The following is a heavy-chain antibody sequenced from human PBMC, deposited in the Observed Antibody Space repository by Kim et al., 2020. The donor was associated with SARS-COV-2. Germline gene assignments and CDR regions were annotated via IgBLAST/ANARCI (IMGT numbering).Heavy chain of an antibody. CDR1: GFTFSSYA. D-gene: IGHD6-19*01. CDR2: ISGSGGST. Sequence: GGSLRLSCAASGFTFSSYAMSWVRQAPGKGLEWVSAISGSGGSTYYADSVKGRFTISRDNSKNTLYLQMNSLRAEDTAVYYCAPRARYSSGWSLSDWGQGTLVTVSS. CDR3: APRARYSSGWSLSD. J-gene: IGHJ4*02. V-gene: IGHV3-23*01.